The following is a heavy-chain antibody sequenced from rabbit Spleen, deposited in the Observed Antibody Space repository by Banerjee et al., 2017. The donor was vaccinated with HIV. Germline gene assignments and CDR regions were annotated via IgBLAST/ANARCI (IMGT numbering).Heavy chain of an antibody. J-gene: IGHJ4*01. D-gene: IGHD4-1*01. CDR1: GFDFNNYG. CDR2: IDPIFGRT. V-gene: IGHV1S47*01. Sequence: QEQLVESGGGLVQPGGSLKLSCKASGFDFNNYGVTWVRQAPGKGLEWIGYIDPIFGRTYYASWVNGRFTISSHNAQNTLYLQLNSLTAADTATYFCVREVAARFNLWGQGTLVTVS. CDR3: VREVAARFNL.